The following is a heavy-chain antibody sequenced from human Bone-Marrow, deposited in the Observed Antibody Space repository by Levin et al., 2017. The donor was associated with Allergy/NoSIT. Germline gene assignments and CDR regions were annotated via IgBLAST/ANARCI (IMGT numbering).Heavy chain of an antibody. J-gene: IGHJ4*02. CDR2: LPPPFFLP. V-gene: IGHV1-46*01. CDR1: GYTFTTYH. Sequence: SFHVSCKTSGYTFTTYHLHWVRQNHENGLQWLVPLPPPFFLPPSSPPFPCRLTLSRDMSTATVYMQLNSLTSDDTAVYYCARSSRTRRDGDLLWVLDSWGPGMLVTVSS. CDR3: ARSSRTRRDGDLLWVLDS. D-gene: IGHD3-16*01.